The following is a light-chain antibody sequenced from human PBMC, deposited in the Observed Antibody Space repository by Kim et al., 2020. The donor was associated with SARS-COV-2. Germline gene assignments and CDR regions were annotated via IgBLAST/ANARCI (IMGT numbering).Light chain of an antibody. CDR2: LNSDGSN. Sequence: ASVNPISALSSGHSSYANAWHQQQPKKGPRYLMMLNSDGSNSKGDGIPDRFSDSSSEAERYLTIPCLQSEDEADYYCQTWGTGIWVFGGGTQLTVL. CDR3: QTWGTGIWV. V-gene: IGLV4-69*01. J-gene: IGLJ3*02. CDR1: SGHSSYA.